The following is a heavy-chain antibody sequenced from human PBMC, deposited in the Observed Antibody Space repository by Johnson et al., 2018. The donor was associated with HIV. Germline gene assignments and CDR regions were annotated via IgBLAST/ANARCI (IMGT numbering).Heavy chain of an antibody. CDR3: AKDLYSSSWTNDAFDI. CDR2: ISGSGGST. D-gene: IGHD6-13*01. Sequence: VQLVESGGGLVQPGGSLRLSCAASGFTFSSYAMSWVRQAPGKGLEWVSAISGSGGSTYYADSVKGRFTISRDNSKNTLYLQRNRLRAEDTAVYYCAKDLYSSSWTNDAFDIWGQGTMVTVSS. CDR1: GFTFSSYA. V-gene: IGHV3-23*04. J-gene: IGHJ3*02.